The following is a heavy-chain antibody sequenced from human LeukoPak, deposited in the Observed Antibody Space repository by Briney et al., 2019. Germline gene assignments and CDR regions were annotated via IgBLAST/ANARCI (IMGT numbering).Heavy chain of an antibody. Sequence: GGSLRLSCTASGSAFGSYAMSWVRQAPGKGLEWVSSISGSGGTTYYADSAKGRFTISRDNPKNTLYLQMNSLRAEDTAVYYCANEIRPNDYWGQGTQVTVSS. D-gene: IGHD4-17*01. J-gene: IGHJ4*02. CDR3: ANEIRPNDY. CDR2: ISGSGGTT. CDR1: GSAFGSYA. V-gene: IGHV3-23*01.